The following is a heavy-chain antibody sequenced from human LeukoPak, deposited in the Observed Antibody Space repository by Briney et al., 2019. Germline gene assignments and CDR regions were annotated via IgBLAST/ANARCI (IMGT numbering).Heavy chain of an antibody. CDR2: ISYDGSNK. V-gene: IGHV3-30*18. D-gene: IGHD3-16*02. J-gene: IGHJ4*02. Sequence: GGSLRLSCAASGFTFSSYGMRWVRQAPAKGLEWGAVISYDGSNKYYADSVKGRFTISRDNSKNTLYLQMNSLRAEDTAVYYCAKDLRLYDYVWGSYRLDYWGQGTLVTVSS. CDR3: AKDLRLYDYVWGSYRLDY. CDR1: GFTFSSYG.